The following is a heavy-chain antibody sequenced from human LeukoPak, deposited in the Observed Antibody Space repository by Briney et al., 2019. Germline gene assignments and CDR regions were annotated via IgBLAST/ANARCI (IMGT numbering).Heavy chain of an antibody. D-gene: IGHD3-22*01. CDR2: IYHSGST. CDR3: ARVDSQCDAFDI. J-gene: IGHJ3*02. V-gene: IGHV4-30-2*01. Sequence: SSETLSLTCAVYGVSFSSGGYSWSWIRQPPGKGLEWIGYIYHSGSTYYNPSLKSRVTISVDRSKNQFSLKLSSVTAADTAVYYCARVDSQCDAFDIWGQGTMVTVSS. CDR1: GVSFSSGGYS.